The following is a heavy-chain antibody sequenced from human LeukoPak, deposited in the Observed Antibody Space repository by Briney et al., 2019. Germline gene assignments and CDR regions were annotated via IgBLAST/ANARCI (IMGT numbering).Heavy chain of an antibody. D-gene: IGHD6-19*01. CDR3: GSIAVAGTLPDY. CDR2: INHSGST. J-gene: IGHJ4*02. V-gene: IGHV4-34*01. CDR1: GGSFSGYY. Sequence: PSETLSLTCAVDGGSFSGYYWSWIRQPPGKGLEWIGEINHSGSTNYNPSLKSRVTISVDTSKNQFSLKLSSVTAADTAVYYCGSIAVAGTLPDYWGQGTLVTVSS.